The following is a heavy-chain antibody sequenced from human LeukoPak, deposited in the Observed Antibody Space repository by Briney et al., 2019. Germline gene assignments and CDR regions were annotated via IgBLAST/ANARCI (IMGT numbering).Heavy chain of an antibody. D-gene: IGHD2-2*01. J-gene: IGHJ4*02. Sequence: KPSETLSLTCTVSGGSISNYYWSWIRQPPGRGLEWIGCAFYTGSTNYNPSLKSRVTISIDTSKSQFSLRLTSVTAADTAIYYCASLSHCSTSSCFDYWGRGTLVTVSS. CDR3: ASLSHCSTSSCFDY. CDR1: GGSISNYY. CDR2: AFYTGST. V-gene: IGHV4-59*01.